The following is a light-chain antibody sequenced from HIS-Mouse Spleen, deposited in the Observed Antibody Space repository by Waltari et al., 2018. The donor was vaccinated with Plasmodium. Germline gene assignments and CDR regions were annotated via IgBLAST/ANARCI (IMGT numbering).Light chain of an antibody. CDR3: YSAADNKRV. CDR2: KDS. CDR1: VLAKKY. Sequence: SYELTQPSSVSVSPGQTARITCSGDVLAKKYARWFQQKPGQAPVLVIYKDSERPSGIPGRFSGSSSGTTGTLTISGAQVEDEADYYCYSAADNKRVFGGGTKLTVL. V-gene: IGLV3-27*01. J-gene: IGLJ3*02.